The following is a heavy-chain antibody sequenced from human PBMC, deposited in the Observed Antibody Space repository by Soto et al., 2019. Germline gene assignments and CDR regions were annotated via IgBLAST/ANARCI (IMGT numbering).Heavy chain of an antibody. CDR2: IWYDGSNK. Sequence: GGSLRLSCAASGFTFSGYAMSWVRQAPGKGLEWVAVIWYDGSNKYYADSVKGRFTISRDNSKNTLYLQMNSLRAEDTALYYCARGSVYYDSSGYPGYWGQGTLVTVSS. CDR3: ARGSVYYDSSGYPGY. V-gene: IGHV3-33*08. CDR1: GFTFSGYA. D-gene: IGHD3-22*01. J-gene: IGHJ4*02.